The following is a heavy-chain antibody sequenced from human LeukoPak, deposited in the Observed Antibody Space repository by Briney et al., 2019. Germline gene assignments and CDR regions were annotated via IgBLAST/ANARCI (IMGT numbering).Heavy chain of an antibody. CDR3: ARDKGPPNY. CDR1: GFTFSSYA. Sequence: PGGSLRLSCAASGFTFSSYAMHWVRQAPGKGLEWVAVISYDGSNKYYADSVKGRFTISRDNSKNTLYLQMNSLRAEDTAVYYCARDKGPPNYWGQGTLVTVSS. CDR2: ISYDGSNK. V-gene: IGHV3-30-3*01. J-gene: IGHJ4*02.